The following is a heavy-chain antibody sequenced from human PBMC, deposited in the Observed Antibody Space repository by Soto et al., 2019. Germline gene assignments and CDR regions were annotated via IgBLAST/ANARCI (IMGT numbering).Heavy chain of an antibody. D-gene: IGHD2-15*01. CDR1: GGSISSYY. J-gene: IGHJ4*02. V-gene: IGHV4-59*01. Sequence: SETLSLTCTVSGGSISSYYWSWIRQPPGKGLEWIGYIYYSGSTNYNPSLKSRVTISVDTSKNQFSLKLSSVTAADTAVYYCPTGATSSAATLDFDYWGQGTLVNVSS. CDR3: PTGATSSAATLDFDY. CDR2: IYYSGST.